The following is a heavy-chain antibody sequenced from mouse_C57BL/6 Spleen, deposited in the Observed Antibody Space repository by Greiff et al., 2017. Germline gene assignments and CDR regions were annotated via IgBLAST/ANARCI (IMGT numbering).Heavy chain of an antibody. V-gene: IGHV1-59*01. CDR1: GYTFTSYW. D-gene: IGHD2-5*01. J-gene: IGHJ2*01. Sequence: QVQLQQPGAELVRPGTSVKLSCKASGYTFTSYWMHWVKQRPGQGLEWIGVIDPSDSYTNYKQKFKGKATLTVDTSSSTSYMQLSILTSEDSAVYYCARRDYSNSFDYWGQGTTLTVSS. CDR2: IDPSDSYT. CDR3: ARRDYSNSFDY.